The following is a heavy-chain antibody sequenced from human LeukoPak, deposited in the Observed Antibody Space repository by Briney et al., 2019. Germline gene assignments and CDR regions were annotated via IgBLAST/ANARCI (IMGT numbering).Heavy chain of an antibody. CDR3: ARDRSPEGYYDSSHWDYYHGMDV. D-gene: IGHD3-22*01. V-gene: IGHV4-59*01. CDR1: GASISSYY. CDR2: IYYSGST. Sequence: PSETLSLTCTVCGASISSYYWSWIRQPPGKGLEWIGYIYYSGSTNYNPSLKSRVTISVDTSKNQFSLNLSSVTAADTAMYYCARDRSPEGYYDSSHWDYYHGMDVWGQGTTVTVSS. J-gene: IGHJ6*02.